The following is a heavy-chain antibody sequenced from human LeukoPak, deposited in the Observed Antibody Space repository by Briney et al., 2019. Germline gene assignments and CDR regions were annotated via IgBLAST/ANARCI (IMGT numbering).Heavy chain of an antibody. CDR2: MNPNSGNT. V-gene: IGHV1-8*01. CDR3: ARREKYGMDV. J-gene: IGHJ6*02. Sequence: ASVKPSCTAFGYTFTSYDINSVRQATGQGLEWMGWMNPNSGNTGYAQKFQGRVTMTRNTSISTAYMELSSLRSEDTAVYYCARREKYGMDVWGQGTTVTVSS. D-gene: IGHD1-26*01. CDR1: GYTFTSYD.